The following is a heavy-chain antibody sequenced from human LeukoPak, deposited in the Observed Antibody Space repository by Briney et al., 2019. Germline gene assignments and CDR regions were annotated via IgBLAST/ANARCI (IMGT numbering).Heavy chain of an antibody. CDR2: ISVYNGNT. Sequence: GASVKVSCKASGYTFSNFGITGVRQAPGQGLEWMGWISVYNGNTNYAQNLQGRVTLTTDTSTSTPYMELRSLRSDDTALYYCARTCSSSSCYMVHWGQGTLVTVSS. CDR3: ARTCSSSSCYMVH. CDR1: GYTFSNFG. D-gene: IGHD2-2*02. J-gene: IGHJ4*02. V-gene: IGHV1-18*01.